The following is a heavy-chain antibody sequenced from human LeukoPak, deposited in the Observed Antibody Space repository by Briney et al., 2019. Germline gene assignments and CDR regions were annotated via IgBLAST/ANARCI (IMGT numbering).Heavy chain of an antibody. Sequence: ASVKVSCTASGYTFTGYYMHWVRQAPGQGLEWMGWINPNSGGTNYAQKFQGWVTMTRDTSISTAYMELSRLRSDDTAVYYCARDRPGRAYSSSWYPYYYGMDVWGQGTTVTVSS. D-gene: IGHD6-13*01. CDR3: ARDRPGRAYSSSWYPYYYGMDV. CDR2: INPNSGGT. V-gene: IGHV1-2*04. CDR1: GYTFTGYY. J-gene: IGHJ6*02.